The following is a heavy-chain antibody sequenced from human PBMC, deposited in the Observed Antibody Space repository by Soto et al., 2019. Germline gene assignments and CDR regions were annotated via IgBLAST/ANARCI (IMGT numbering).Heavy chain of an antibody. J-gene: IGHJ4*02. D-gene: IGHD1-26*01. Sequence: QVQLVESGGGVVQPGRSLRLSCAASGFTFSSYGMHWVRQAPGKGLEWVARISYDGSKKVYADSVKGRFTISRDNSNDTLYLQVNSMRAEDKAVFYCAKEEDRGSSVDYWGQGTLVTVSS. CDR1: GFTFSSYG. V-gene: IGHV3-30*18. CDR3: AKEEDRGSSVDY. CDR2: ISYDGSKK.